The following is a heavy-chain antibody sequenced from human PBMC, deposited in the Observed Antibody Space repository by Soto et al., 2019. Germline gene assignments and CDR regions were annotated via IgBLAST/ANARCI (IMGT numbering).Heavy chain of an antibody. J-gene: IGHJ4*02. Sequence: SXKVSCQASGCTFQNYAISGVRQAPGQGLEWMGGIIPIFGTANYAQKFQGRVTITADESTSTAYMELRSLRSEDTAVYYCARGVHYDSSGYYYFYWGQGTVVTVSS. CDR3: ARGVHYDSSGYYYFY. D-gene: IGHD3-22*01. CDR2: IIPIFGTA. V-gene: IGHV1-69*13. CDR1: GCTFQNYA.